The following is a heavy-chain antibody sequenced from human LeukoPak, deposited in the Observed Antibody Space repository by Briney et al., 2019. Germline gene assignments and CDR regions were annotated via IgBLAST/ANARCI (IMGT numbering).Heavy chain of an antibody. CDR1: GFTFSSYA. J-gene: IGHJ4*02. V-gene: IGHV3-23*01. D-gene: IGHD2-15*01. Sequence: GGSLRLSCVASGFTFSSYAMSWVRQAPGKGLEWVSVISGSGGSTYYADSVKGRFTISRGNSKNTLYLQMNSLRAEDTAVYYCAKVSRYCSGGSCYYHPFDYWGQGTLVTVSS. CDR3: AKVSRYCSGGSCYYHPFDY. CDR2: ISGSGGST.